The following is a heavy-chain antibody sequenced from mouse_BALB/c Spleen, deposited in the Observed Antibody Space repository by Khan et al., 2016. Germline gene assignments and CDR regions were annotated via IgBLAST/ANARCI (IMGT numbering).Heavy chain of an antibody. CDR2: ISHSGST. Sequence: EVQLQESGPSLVKLSQTLSLTCSVTGDSITSGYWNWIRKFPGNKLEYMGYISHSGSTYYNPSLKSRISITRDTSKNQYYLQLNSVTTEDTATYACVRYDGSTFVRGMDYWGQGTSVTVSS. D-gene: IGHD1-1*01. CDR1: GDSITSGY. J-gene: IGHJ4*01. CDR3: VRYDGSTFVRGMDY. V-gene: IGHV3-8*02.